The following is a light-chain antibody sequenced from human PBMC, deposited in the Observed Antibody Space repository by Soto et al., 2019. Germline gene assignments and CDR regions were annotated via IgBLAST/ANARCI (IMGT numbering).Light chain of an antibody. Sequence: IELIQSTSXLSASIVEIVTIIRRASQVIGSWWAGYQQRPGKXPXGXXAKASNLEGVGPSRFSGSGSETEFTRTISSRQPEDFATYYGQQYSTFPWTFGQGTKVDIK. CDR2: KAS. CDR1: QVIGSW. J-gene: IGKJ1*01. V-gene: IGKV1-5*03. CDR3: QQYSTFPWT.